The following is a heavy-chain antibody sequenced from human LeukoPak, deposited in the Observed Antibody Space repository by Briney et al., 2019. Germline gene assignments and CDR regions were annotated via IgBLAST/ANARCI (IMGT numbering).Heavy chain of an antibody. CDR2: ISGSGGSA. CDR3: ARDQGVTMVRGVIFADAFDI. V-gene: IGHV3-23*01. CDR1: GFTFSNYA. D-gene: IGHD3-10*01. J-gene: IGHJ3*02. Sequence: GGSLRLSCAASGFTFSNYAMSWVRQAPGKGLEWVSTISGSGGSAYYTDSVKGRFTISRDNSKNTLYLQMNSLRAEDTAVYYCARDQGVTMVRGVIFADAFDIWGQGTMVTVSS.